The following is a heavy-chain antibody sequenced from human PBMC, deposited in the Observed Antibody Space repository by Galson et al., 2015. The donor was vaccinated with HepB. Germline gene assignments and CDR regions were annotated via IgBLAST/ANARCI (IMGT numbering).Heavy chain of an antibody. D-gene: IGHD3-22*01. CDR3: ASLSMIVVTFDY. Sequence: TLSLTCTVSGGSISSGGYYWSWIRQPPGKGLEWIGYIYYSGSTYYNPSLKSRVTISVDTSKNQFSLKLSSVTAADTAVYYCASLSMIVVTFDYWGQGTLVTVSS. J-gene: IGHJ4*02. V-gene: IGHV4-30-4*01. CDR1: GGSISSGGYY. CDR2: IYYSGST.